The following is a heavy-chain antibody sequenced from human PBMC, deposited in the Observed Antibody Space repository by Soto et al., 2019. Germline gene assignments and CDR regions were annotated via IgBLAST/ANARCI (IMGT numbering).Heavy chain of an antibody. CDR2: ISAYNGNT. CDR3: ARDGHRGSSSSLAY. V-gene: IGHV1-18*01. CDR1: GYTFTSYG. D-gene: IGHD6-13*01. J-gene: IGHJ4*02. Sequence: ASVKVSCKASGYTFTSYGISLVRQAPGQGLEWMGWISAYNGNTNYAQKLQGRVTMTTDTSTSTAYMELRSLRSDDTAVYYCARDGHRGSSSSLAYWVQGTLVTVSS.